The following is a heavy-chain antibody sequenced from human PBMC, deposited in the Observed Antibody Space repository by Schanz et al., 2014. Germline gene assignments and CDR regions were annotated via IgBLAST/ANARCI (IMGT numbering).Heavy chain of an antibody. J-gene: IGHJ4*02. CDR1: GFTLSSYA. Sequence: EVQLVESGGGVVQPGRSLRLSCAAYGFTLSSYAMHWVRQAPGKGLEWVSDISSGSSYANYADSVKGRFTISRDNSKNTLYLQMNSLRAEDTAVYYCAKDPSHGDYDYYFDYWGQGALXAVSS. V-gene: IGHV3-23*04. D-gene: IGHD3-22*01. CDR3: AKDPSHGDYDYYFDY. CDR2: ISSGSSYA.